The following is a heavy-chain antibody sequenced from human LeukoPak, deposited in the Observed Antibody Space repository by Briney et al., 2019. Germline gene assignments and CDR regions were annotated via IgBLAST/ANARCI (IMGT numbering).Heavy chain of an antibody. V-gene: IGHV3-64*04. D-gene: IGHD6-19*01. CDR3: AKEVAVAGSFDY. CDR1: GFTFTNHP. CDR2: ISPSGDRT. J-gene: IGHJ4*02. Sequence: GGSLRLSCAASGFTFTNHPMHWVRQTSGKRLEYVSAISPSGDRTWYADSVKGRFIISRDNSKNTLYLQMNSLRAEDTAVYYCAKEVAVAGSFDYWGQGTLVTVSS.